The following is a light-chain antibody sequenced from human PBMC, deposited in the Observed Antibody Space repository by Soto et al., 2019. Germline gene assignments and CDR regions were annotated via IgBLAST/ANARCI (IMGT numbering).Light chain of an antibody. Sequence: QLTQSPSSLSASVGDRVTITCRASPDISTYLAWYQQKPGKAPTLLIYATYTLQSGVPSRFSGGGFGTDFTLTINSLQPEDFATYYCQHPSPYPLLTFGGGTKVEI. CDR2: ATY. CDR3: QHPSPYPLLT. CDR1: PDISTY. V-gene: IGKV1-9*01. J-gene: IGKJ4*01.